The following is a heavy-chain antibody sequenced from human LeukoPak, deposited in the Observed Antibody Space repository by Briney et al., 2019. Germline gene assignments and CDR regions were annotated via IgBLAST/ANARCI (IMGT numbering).Heavy chain of an antibody. CDR3: ATLYYYDSSGHCRDY. V-gene: IGHV1-24*01. CDR1: GYTLTELS. Sequence: ASVKVSCKVSGYTLTELSMHWVRQAPGKGLEWMGGFDPEDGETMYAQKFQGRVTMTEDTSTDTAYMELSSLRSEDTAVYYCATLYYYDSSGHCRDYWGQGTLVTVSS. CDR2: FDPEDGET. J-gene: IGHJ4*02. D-gene: IGHD3-22*01.